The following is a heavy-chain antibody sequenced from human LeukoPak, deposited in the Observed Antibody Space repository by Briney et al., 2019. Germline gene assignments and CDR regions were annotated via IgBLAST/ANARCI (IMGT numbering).Heavy chain of an antibody. D-gene: IGHD6-13*01. CDR1: GFTFSSYS. V-gene: IGHV3-21*01. Sequence: GGSLRLSCAASGFTFSSYSMNWVRQAPGKGLEWVSSISSSSSYIYYADSVKGRFTISRDNAKNSLYLQMNSLRAEDTAVYYCARLAAAGDAGDYYGMDVWGQGTTVTVSS. CDR2: ISSSSSYI. CDR3: ARLAAAGDAGDYYGMDV. J-gene: IGHJ6*02.